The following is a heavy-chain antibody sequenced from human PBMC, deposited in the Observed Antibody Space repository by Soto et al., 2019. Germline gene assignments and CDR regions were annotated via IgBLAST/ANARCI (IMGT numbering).Heavy chain of an antibody. J-gene: IGHJ3*02. CDR3: ARAKYYYGSGTQDAFDI. CDR1: GYTFTSYY. CDR2: INPSGGST. D-gene: IGHD3-10*01. V-gene: IGHV1-46*03. Sequence: GASVKVSCKASGYTFTSYYMHWVRQAPGQGLEWMGIINPSGGSTSYAQKFQGRVTMTRDTSTSTVYMELSSLRSEDTAVYYCARAKYYYGSGTQDAFDIWGQGTRVTVSS.